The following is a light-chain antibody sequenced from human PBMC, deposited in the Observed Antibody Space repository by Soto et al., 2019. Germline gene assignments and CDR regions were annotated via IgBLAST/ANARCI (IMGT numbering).Light chain of an antibody. CDR1: SSNIGAGYD. CDR2: DVA. V-gene: IGLV1-40*01. CDR3: VSFTSSTTYV. Sequence: QSVLTRPPSVSGAPGQRVTISCTGSSSNIGAGYDVHWYQQHPGKPPNLIIYDVATRPSAVSNRFSGSKSGSTASLIISRLQTEDEADYYCVSFTSSTTYVFGSGTKVTVL. J-gene: IGLJ1*01.